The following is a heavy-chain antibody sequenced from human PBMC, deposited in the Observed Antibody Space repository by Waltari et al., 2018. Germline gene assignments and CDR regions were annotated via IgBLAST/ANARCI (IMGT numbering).Heavy chain of an antibody. CDR2: FDPEDGEI. D-gene: IGHD4-4*01. J-gene: IGHJ4*02. V-gene: IGHV1-24*01. Sequence: QVHLVQSGAEVRRPGASVTVSCKVSGYTLTELSIHWVRQAPGKGLEWMGGFDPEDGEIIYAQKFQGRVTMTEDTSTDTVYMEVSSLRSEDTAVYYCASNQVDYSNYFYFDYWGQGTLVTVSS. CDR1: GYTLTELS. CDR3: ASNQVDYSNYFYFDY.